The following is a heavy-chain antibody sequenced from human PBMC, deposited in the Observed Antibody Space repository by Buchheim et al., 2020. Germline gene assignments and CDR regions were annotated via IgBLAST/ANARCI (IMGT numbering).Heavy chain of an antibody. V-gene: IGHV3-21*02. Sequence: EVQLVESGGGLVKPGGSLRLSCATSGFTFSTYTMNWVRQAPGKGLEWVSSISSTSTSIYYADSVKGRFTISRDSAKNSLYLQMNSLRAEDTAVYYCASEYYLGFQHWGQGTL. CDR1: GFTFSTYT. CDR2: ISSTSTSI. D-gene: IGHD3-10*01. CDR3: ASEYYLGFQH. J-gene: IGHJ1*01.